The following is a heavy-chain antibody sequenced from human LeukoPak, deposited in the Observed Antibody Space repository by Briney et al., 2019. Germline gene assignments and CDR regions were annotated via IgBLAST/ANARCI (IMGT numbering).Heavy chain of an antibody. V-gene: IGHV3-33*03. CDR3: AAYSGSSYRYY. CDR1: GFTFSDYG. D-gene: IGHD1-26*01. J-gene: IGHJ4*02. CDR2: IWYDGSNK. Sequence: PGGSLRLSCAASGFTFSDYGMQWVRQAPGKGLEWVAVIWYDGSNKKYEDSVKGRVTISRDNSKNTAYLQMNSLRAEDTAVCYCAAYSGSSYRYYWGQGTLVTVSS.